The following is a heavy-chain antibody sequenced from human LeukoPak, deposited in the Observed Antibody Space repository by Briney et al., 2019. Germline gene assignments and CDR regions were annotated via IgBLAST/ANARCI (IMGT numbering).Heavy chain of an antibody. V-gene: IGHV3-30*18. CDR2: ISYDGSNK. Sequence: GGSLRLSCAASGFTFSNYGMHWVRQAPGKGREGVAVISYDGSNKHYADSVKGRFTISRDNSKNTLYLQMNSLRAEDTAVYYCAKGRQQLGEYYYYGMDVWGQGTTVTVSS. CDR3: AKGRQQLGEYYYYGMDV. D-gene: IGHD6-13*01. CDR1: GFTFSNYG. J-gene: IGHJ6*02.